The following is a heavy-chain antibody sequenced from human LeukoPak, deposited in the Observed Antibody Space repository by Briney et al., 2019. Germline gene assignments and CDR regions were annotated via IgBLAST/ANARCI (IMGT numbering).Heavy chain of an antibody. CDR2: ISGSGGST. J-gene: IGHJ4*02. CDR3: AKDYYGSGRRYYFDY. V-gene: IGHV3-23*01. Sequence: GGSLRLSCAASGFTFSSYAMSWVRQAPGKGLEWVSAISGSGGSTYYADSVKGRFTISRDNSKNTLYLQMNSLRAEDTAVYYCAKDYYGSGRRYYFDYWGQGTLVTASS. D-gene: IGHD3-10*01. CDR1: GFTFSSYA.